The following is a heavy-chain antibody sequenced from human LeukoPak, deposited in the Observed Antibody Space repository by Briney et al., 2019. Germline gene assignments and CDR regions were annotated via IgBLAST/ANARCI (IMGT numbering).Heavy chain of an antibody. J-gene: IGHJ4*02. V-gene: IGHV3-23*01. Sequence: GGSLRLSCAASGFTFSSYAMSWVRQAPGKGLEWVSAISGSGGSTYYADSVKGRFTISRDNAKNSLYLQMNSLRAEDTALYYCAKDSSLVRGKYYFDYWGQGTLVTVSS. D-gene: IGHD3-10*01. CDR2: ISGSGGST. CDR3: AKDSSLVRGKYYFDY. CDR1: GFTFSSYA.